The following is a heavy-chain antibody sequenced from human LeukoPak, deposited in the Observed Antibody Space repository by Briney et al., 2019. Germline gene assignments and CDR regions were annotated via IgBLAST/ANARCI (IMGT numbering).Heavy chain of an antibody. V-gene: IGHV4-61*02. CDR1: GGSLNSGNYY. CDR3: ARGASYDSDDAFDI. Sequence: PSQTLSLTCTVAGGSLNSGNYYWSWIRQPAGKGLEWIGRIYTSGSTNCHPSLRTRVTISVDTSRNQFSLKLSSVTAADTAVYYCARGASYDSDDAFDIWGQGTMVTVSS. D-gene: IGHD3-3*01. CDR2: IYTSGST. J-gene: IGHJ3*02.